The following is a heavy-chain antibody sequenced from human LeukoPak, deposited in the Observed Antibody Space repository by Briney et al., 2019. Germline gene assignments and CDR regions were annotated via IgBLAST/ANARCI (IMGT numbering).Heavy chain of an antibody. CDR1: GIIFSDFG. Sequence: GGSLRLSCAASGIIFSDFGMHWVRQAPGKGLEWMAIIWYDGSNKYYADSVKGRFTISRDNSQNTMYLQMNSLRAEDSAVYYCAKATRSGASCFSNSRDAFDVWGQGTMVTVSS. CDR3: AKATRSGASCFSNSRDAFDV. D-gene: IGHD2-15*01. J-gene: IGHJ3*01. CDR2: IWYDGSNK. V-gene: IGHV3-33*06.